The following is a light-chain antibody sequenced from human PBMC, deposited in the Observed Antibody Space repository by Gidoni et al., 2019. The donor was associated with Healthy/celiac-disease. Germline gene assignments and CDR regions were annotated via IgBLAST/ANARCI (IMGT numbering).Light chain of an antibody. V-gene: IGKV3-11*01. Sequence: IVLTQYPATLSLSPGERDNLSCRASQRVSSYLAWYQQKPGQDPRLLIYDASNRATGIPARFSGSGSGTDFTLTISSLEPEDFAVYYCQQRSNWPPTFGGGTKVEIK. J-gene: IGKJ4*01. CDR3: QQRSNWPPT. CDR1: QRVSSY. CDR2: DAS.